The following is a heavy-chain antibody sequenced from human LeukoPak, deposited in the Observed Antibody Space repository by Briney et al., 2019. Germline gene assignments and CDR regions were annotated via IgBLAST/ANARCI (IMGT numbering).Heavy chain of an antibody. CDR3: ARVPLYYYYGMDV. Sequence: ASLKVSCKASGYTLTGYYMHWVPQAPGQGLEWMGWINPNSGGTNYAQKFQGRVTMTRDTSISTAYMELSRLRSDNTAVYYCARVPLYYYYGMDVWGQGTTVTVSS. CDR1: GYTLTGYY. V-gene: IGHV1-2*02. J-gene: IGHJ6*02. CDR2: INPNSGGT.